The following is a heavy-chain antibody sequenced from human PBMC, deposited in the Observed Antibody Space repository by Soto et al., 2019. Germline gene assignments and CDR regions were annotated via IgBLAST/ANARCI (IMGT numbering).Heavy chain of an antibody. CDR3: ARSHPRLTTVVTRYYYYGMDV. CDR1: GGSFSGYY. D-gene: IGHD4-17*01. Sequence: SETLSLTCAVYGGSFSGYYWCWIRQPPGKGLEWIGEINHSGTTNYNPSLKSRVTISVDTSKNQFSLKLSSVTAADTAVYYCARSHPRLTTVVTRYYYYGMDVWGQGTTVTVSS. J-gene: IGHJ6*02. V-gene: IGHV4-34*01. CDR2: INHSGTT.